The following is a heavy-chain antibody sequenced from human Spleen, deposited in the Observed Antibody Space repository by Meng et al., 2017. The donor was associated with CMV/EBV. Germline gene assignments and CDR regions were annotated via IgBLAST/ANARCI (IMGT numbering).Heavy chain of an antibody. V-gene: IGHV4-4*07. D-gene: IGHD2-15*01. CDR3: ARGGPYCSGGSCYD. Sequence: VQLQESGPGLVKPAEPLSLTCTVSGGSISNYYWSWIRQPAGKGLEWIGRIYTSGSTNYNPSLKSRVTISVDTSKNQFSLKLSSVTAADTAVYYCARGGPYCSGGSCYDWGQGTLVTVSS. CDR2: IYTSGST. CDR1: GGSISNYY. J-gene: IGHJ4*02.